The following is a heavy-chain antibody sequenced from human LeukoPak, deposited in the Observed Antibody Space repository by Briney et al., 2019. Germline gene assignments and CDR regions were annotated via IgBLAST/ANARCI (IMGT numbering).Heavy chain of an antibody. V-gene: IGHV3-23*01. CDR3: ARDGLPPLKWLRDYYYYMDV. D-gene: IGHD5-12*01. Sequence: PGGSLRLSCAASGFTFSSYAMSWVRQAPGKGLEWVSAISGSGGSTYYADSVKGRFTISRDNSKNTLYLQMNSLRAEDTAVYYCARDGLPPLKWLRDYYYYMDVWGKGTTVTVSS. CDR1: GFTFSSYA. J-gene: IGHJ6*03. CDR2: ISGSGGST.